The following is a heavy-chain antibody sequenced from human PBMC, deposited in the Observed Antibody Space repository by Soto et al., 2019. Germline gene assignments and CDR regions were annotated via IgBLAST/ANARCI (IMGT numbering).Heavy chain of an antibody. J-gene: IGHJ5*02. CDR3: ARGPQVVATIGATGFDP. D-gene: IGHD5-12*01. V-gene: IGHV1-18*01. Sequence: QVQLVQSGAEVKKPGASVKVSCKASGYTFTSYGISWVRQAPGQGLEWMGWISAYNGNTNYAQKLQGRVTMTTDTSTSTAYVGLRRLGSDDTAVYYCARGPQVVATIGATGFDPWGQGSLVTVSS. CDR2: ISAYNGNT. CDR1: GYTFTSYG.